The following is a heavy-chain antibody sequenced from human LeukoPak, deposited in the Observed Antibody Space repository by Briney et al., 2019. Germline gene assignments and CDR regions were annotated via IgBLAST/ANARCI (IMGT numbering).Heavy chain of an antibody. Sequence: GGSLRLSCAASGFTVSSNYMGWVRQAPGKGLEWVSVIYSGGSTYYADSVKGRFTISRDNSKNTLYLQMNSLRAEDTAVYYCAREPPCSSTSCYRGWFDPWGQGTLVTVSS. V-gene: IGHV3-66*02. D-gene: IGHD2-2*01. CDR3: AREPPCSSTSCYRGWFDP. CDR2: IYSGGST. CDR1: GFTVSSNY. J-gene: IGHJ5*02.